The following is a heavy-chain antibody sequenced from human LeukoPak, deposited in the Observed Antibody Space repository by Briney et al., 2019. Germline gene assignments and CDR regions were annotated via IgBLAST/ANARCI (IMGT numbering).Heavy chain of an antibody. CDR2: INHSGST. Sequence: SETLSLTCAVYGGSFSGYYWSWIRQPPGKGLEWIGEINHSGSTNYNPSLKSRVTISVDTSKNQFSLKLSSVTAADTAAYYCARIYCSSTSCRYNYWGQGTLVTVSS. V-gene: IGHV4-34*01. CDR1: GGSFSGYY. CDR3: ARIYCSSTSCRYNY. J-gene: IGHJ4*02. D-gene: IGHD2-2*01.